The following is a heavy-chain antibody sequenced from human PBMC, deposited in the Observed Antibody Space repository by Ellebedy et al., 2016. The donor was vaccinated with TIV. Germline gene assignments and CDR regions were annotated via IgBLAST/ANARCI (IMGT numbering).Heavy chain of an antibody. Sequence: PGGSLRLSCIMSGVSHNIYVMHWVLQAPGKGLEWLAVIRYDGSETNYADTVKGRFTISRDNSKNMLFLQMNSLRVEDTAVYYCVRRGERGEPYYFGFWGQGTLVTVSS. CDR3: VRRGERGEPYYFGF. CDR1: GVSHNIYV. J-gene: IGHJ4*02. V-gene: IGHV3-33*01. D-gene: IGHD3-16*01. CDR2: IRYDGSET.